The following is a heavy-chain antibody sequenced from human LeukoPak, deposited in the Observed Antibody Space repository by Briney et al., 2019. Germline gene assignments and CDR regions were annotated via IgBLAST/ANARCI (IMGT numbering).Heavy chain of an antibody. J-gene: IGHJ6*02. V-gene: IGHV3-23*01. CDR1: GFTFGSYA. D-gene: IGHD4-23*01. CDR3: AKGGLAVKYYYYYGMDV. CDR2: ISGSGGST. Sequence: GGSLRLSCAASGFTFGSYAMSWVRQAPGKGLEWVSAISGSGGSTYYVDSVKGRFTISRDNSKNTLYLQMNSLRAEDTAVYYCAKGGLAVKYYYYYGMDVWGQGTTVTVSS.